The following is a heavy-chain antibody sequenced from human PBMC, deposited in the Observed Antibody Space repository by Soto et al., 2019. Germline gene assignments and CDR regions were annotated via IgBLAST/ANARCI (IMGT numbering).Heavy chain of an antibody. CDR3: AREKEMATIIFDY. J-gene: IGHJ4*02. CDR1: GGTFSSYG. V-gene: IGHV1-69*06. Sequence: QVQLVQSGAEVKKPGSSVKVSCKASGGTFSSYGISWVRQAPGQGLEWMGGIIPMFGTAAHYAQKIQGRVTITADTSTSTVYIELSSLRSEDTAVYYCAREKEMATIIFDYWGQGTLVSVSS. CDR2: IIPMFGTAA. D-gene: IGHD5-12*01.